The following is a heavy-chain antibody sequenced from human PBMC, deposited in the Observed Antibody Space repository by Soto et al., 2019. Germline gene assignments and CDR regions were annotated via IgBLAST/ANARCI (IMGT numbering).Heavy chain of an antibody. Sequence: SETLSLTCTVSGGSISSGGYYWSWIRQHPGKGLEWIGYIYYSGSTYYNPSLKSRVTISVDTSKNQFSLKLSSVTAADTAVYYCARCYYDSSGYYPWGKGTLVTVSS. V-gene: IGHV4-31*03. D-gene: IGHD3-22*01. CDR2: IYYSGST. CDR3: ARCYYDSSGYYP. CDR1: GGSISSGGYY. J-gene: IGHJ5*02.